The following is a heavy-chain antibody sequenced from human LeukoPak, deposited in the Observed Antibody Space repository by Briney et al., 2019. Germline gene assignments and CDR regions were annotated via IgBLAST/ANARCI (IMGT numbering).Heavy chain of an antibody. V-gene: IGHV3-21*01. CDR2: ISSSSSYI. J-gene: IGHJ4*02. CDR1: GFTFSSYS. Sequence: NSGGSLRLSCAASGFTFSSYSMNWVRQAPGKGLEWVSSISSSSSYIYYADSVKGRFTISRDNAKSSLYLQMNSLRAEDTAVYYCAGRYFDWLNDYWGQGTLVTVSS. D-gene: IGHD3-9*01. CDR3: AGRYFDWLNDY.